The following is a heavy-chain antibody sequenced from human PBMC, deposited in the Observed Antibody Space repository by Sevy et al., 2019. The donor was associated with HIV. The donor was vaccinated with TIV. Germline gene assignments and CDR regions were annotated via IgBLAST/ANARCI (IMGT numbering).Heavy chain of an antibody. V-gene: IGHV3-11*01. J-gene: IGHJ4*02. D-gene: IGHD3-10*01. CDR1: GLALSDYY. CDR2: ISGGGATI. Sequence: GSLRLSCAASGLALSDYYMAWIRQAPGKGLEWVSYISGGGATIYYADSVKGRFTISRDNAKATLHLQMNSLRVGDTAVYFCARDPFHFLRGCFWGQGTQVTVSS. CDR3: ARDPFHFLRGCF.